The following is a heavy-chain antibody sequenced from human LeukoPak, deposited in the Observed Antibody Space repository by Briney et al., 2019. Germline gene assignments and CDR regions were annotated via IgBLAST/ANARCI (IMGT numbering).Heavy chain of an antibody. J-gene: IGHJ5*02. D-gene: IGHD3-22*01. V-gene: IGHV1-69*06. CDR1: EGTFASNV. CDR3: VKNYYDSSGYSNWFDP. CDR2: LIPIFGTA. Sequence: SVKSPGKPLEGTFASNVIAWVHKPPGQGLNWLGGLIPIFGTANYAQKFQGRVTITADKSTSTAYMELSSLRSEDTAVYYCVKNYYDSSGYSNWFDPWGQGTLVTVSS.